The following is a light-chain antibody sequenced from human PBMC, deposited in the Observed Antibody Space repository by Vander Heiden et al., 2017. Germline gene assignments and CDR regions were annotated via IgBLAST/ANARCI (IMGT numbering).Light chain of an antibody. J-gene: IGLJ2*01. CDR1: TIGSKS. V-gene: IGLV3-21*03. Sequence: SYVLTQPPPVPVAPGKTARLTCGGNTIGSKSVHGPQQKPGQHPVLVVYDDSDRPSGIPERFSGSNSGNTATLTISRVEAGDEADYYCQVWDSSSDHPKVVFGGGTKLTVL. CDR3: QVWDSSSDHPKVV. CDR2: DDS.